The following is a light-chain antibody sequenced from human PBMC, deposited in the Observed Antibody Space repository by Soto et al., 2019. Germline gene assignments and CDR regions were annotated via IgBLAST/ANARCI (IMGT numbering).Light chain of an antibody. CDR1: QSVDSTY. J-gene: IGKJ3*01. CDR2: DAS. Sequence: EIVLTQSPGTLSLSPGERATLSCRASQSVDSTYLAWYQQKPGQPPRLLIYDASSRATGIPDRFRGSGSGTDFTLTISRLEPEDFAVYYCQQYAGSLTFGPGTKVDI. V-gene: IGKV3-20*01. CDR3: QQYAGSLT.